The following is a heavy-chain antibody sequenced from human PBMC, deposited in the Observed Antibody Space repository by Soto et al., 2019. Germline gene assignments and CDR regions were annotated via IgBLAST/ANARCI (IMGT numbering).Heavy chain of an antibody. D-gene: IGHD6-19*01. CDR2: IKQDGSEK. V-gene: IGHV3-7*01. CDR3: ARSCAGSGCRDYYYYGMDV. CDR1: GFTFSSYW. J-gene: IGHJ6*02. Sequence: PGGSLRLSCAASGFTFSSYWMSWVRQAPGKGLEWVANIKQDGSEKYYVDSVKGRFTISRDNAKNSLYLQMNSLRAEDTAVYYCARSCAGSGCRDYYYYGMDVWGQGTTVTV.